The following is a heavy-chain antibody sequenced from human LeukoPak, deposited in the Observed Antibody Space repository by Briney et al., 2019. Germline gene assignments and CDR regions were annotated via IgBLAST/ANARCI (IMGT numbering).Heavy chain of an antibody. Sequence: GGSLRLSCAASGFTFSSYAMSWVSQAPGKGLEWVSAISGSGGSTYYADSVKGRFTISRDNSKNTLYLQMNSLRAEDTAVYYCAKDLRGYYYDSSGPYTDYWGQGTLVTVSS. D-gene: IGHD3-22*01. CDR1: GFTFSSYA. J-gene: IGHJ4*02. V-gene: IGHV3-23*01. CDR2: ISGSGGST. CDR3: AKDLRGYYYDSSGPYTDY.